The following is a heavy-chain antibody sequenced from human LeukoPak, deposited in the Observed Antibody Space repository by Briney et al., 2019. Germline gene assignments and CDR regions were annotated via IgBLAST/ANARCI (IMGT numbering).Heavy chain of an antibody. CDR2: TYYRSKWYN. CDR3: ARDSLYCSSTSCYRVPFDY. V-gene: IGHV6-1*01. D-gene: IGHD2-2*02. CDR1: GDSVSSNRAA. J-gene: IGHJ4*02. Sequence: SQTLSLTCAISGDSVSSNRAAWNWIRQSPSRGLEWLGRTYYRSKWYNDYAVSVKSRITINPDTSKNQFSLQLNSLTPEDTAVYYCARDSLYCSSTSCYRVPFDYWGQGTLVTVSS.